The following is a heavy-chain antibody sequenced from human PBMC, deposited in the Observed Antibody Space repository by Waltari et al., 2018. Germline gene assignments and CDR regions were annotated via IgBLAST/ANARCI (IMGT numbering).Heavy chain of an antibody. D-gene: IGHD6-19*01. CDR3: ARGKWPVY. CDR2: IKQDGSEK. V-gene: IGHV3-7*01. J-gene: IGHJ4*02. Sequence: EVQLVESGGGLVKPGGSLRLSCAASGFTCSSCWMSWVRQAPGKGLEWVANIKQDGSEKYYVDSVKGRFTISRDNAKNSLYLQMNSLRAEDTAVYYCARGKWPVYWGQGTLVTVSS. CDR1: GFTCSSCW.